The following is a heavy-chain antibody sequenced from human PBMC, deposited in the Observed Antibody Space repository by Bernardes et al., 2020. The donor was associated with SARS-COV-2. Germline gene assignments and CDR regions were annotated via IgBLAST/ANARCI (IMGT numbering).Heavy chain of an antibody. Sequence: GGSLRLSRAASGFTFSSYWMHWVRQVPGRGLVWLSRIKTDRSTTNYADPVKGRFTISRDNAKNTLWLQMNSLRDEDTAMYYCARGASSGYRIDYWGPGTLVTVSS. D-gene: IGHD6-25*01. J-gene: IGHJ4*02. V-gene: IGHV3-74*01. CDR1: GFTFSSYW. CDR2: IKTDRSTT. CDR3: ARGASSGYRIDY.